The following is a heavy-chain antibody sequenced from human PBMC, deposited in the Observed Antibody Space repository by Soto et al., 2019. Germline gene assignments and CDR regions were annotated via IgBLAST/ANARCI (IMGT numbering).Heavy chain of an antibody. CDR3: AKADITIFGVVLEGGYYYYYGMDV. J-gene: IGHJ6*02. CDR1: GFTFSSYA. Sequence: GGSLRLSCAASGFTFSSYAMSWVRQAPGKGLEWVSAISGSGGSTYYADSVKGRFTISRDNSKNTLYLQMNSLRAEDTAVYYCAKADITIFGVVLEGGYYYYYGMDVWGQGTTVTVSS. D-gene: IGHD3-3*01. CDR2: ISGSGGST. V-gene: IGHV3-23*01.